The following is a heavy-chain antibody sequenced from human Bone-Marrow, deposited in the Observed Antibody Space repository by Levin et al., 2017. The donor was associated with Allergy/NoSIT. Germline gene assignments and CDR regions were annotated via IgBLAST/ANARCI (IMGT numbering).Heavy chain of an antibody. V-gene: IGHV3-13*01. CDR2: IGTAGDT. CDR1: GFTFSSYD. D-gene: IGHD1-26*01. CDR3: ARSLRGVGATEDYYDYGMDG. Sequence: GGSLRLSCAASGFTFSSYDMHWVRQATGKGLEWVSAIGTAGDTYYPGSVKGRFTISRENAKNSLYLQMNSLRAGDTAVYYCARSLRGVGATEDYYDYGMDGWGQGTTVTVSS. J-gene: IGHJ6*02.